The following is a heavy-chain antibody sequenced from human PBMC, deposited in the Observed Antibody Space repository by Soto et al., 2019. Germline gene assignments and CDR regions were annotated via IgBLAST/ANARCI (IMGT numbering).Heavy chain of an antibody. J-gene: IGHJ4*02. CDR3: ARVLGGSYYYFDY. CDR1: GFTFSSYS. Sequence: PVGSLRLSCAASGFTFSSYSMNWVRQAPGKGLEWVSSISSSSSDIYYADSVKGRFTISRDNAKNSLFLQMNSLRAEDTAVYYCARVLGGSYYYFDYWGQGTLVTVSS. V-gene: IGHV3-21*01. CDR2: ISSSSSDI. D-gene: IGHD1-26*01.